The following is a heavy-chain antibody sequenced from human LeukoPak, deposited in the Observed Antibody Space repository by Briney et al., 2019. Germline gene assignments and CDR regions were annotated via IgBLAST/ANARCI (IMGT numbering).Heavy chain of an antibody. J-gene: IGHJ5*02. CDR2: VNPNSGGT. CDR1: GYTFTGYY. D-gene: IGHD2-15*01. V-gene: IGHV1-2*02. CDR3: ARDSGYCSGGSCYRVWFDP. Sequence: ASVKVPCKASGYTFTGYYMHWVRQAPGQGLEWMGWVNPNSGGTNYAQKFQGRVTMTRDTSISTAYMELSRLRSDDTAVYYCARDSGYCSGGSCYRVWFDPWGQGTLVTVSS.